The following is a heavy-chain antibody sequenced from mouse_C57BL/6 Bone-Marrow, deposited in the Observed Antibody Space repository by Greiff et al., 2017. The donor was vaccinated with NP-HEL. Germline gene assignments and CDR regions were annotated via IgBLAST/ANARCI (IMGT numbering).Heavy chain of an antibody. Sequence: QVQLQQPGAELVRPGSSVKLSCKASGYTFTSYWMDWVKQRPGQGLEWIGNIYPSDSETHYNQKFKDKATLTVDQSSSTAYMQLSSLTSEDSAVYYCARKKPTVGAMDYWGQGTSVTVSS. CDR1: GYTFTSYW. CDR2: IYPSDSET. V-gene: IGHV1-61*01. D-gene: IGHD1-1*01. J-gene: IGHJ4*01. CDR3: ARKKPTVGAMDY.